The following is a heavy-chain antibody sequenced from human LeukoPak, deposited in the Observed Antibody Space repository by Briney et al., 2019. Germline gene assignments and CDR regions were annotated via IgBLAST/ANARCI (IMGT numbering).Heavy chain of an antibody. Sequence: GESLKISCKASGYSFTAYWIGWVRQMPGKGLEWMGIIYPGASGDSATRYNPSFQGQVTMSTDKSISTAYLQWSSLKASDTAIYYCVFSPSGSYLDSWGQGTLVTVSS. CDR2: IYPGASGDSAT. CDR1: GYSFTAYW. V-gene: IGHV5-51*01. J-gene: IGHJ4*02. D-gene: IGHD1-26*01. CDR3: VFSPSGSYLDS.